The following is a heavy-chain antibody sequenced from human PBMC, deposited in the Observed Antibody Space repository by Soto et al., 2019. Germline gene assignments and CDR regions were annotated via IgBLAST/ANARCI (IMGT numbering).Heavy chain of an antibody. Sequence: ESGGGVVQPGGSLRLSCVASGFNFRTYGMHWVRQAPGKGLEWVANIFYDGISKYYADAVRGRFSVSRDNSKNTLDLQMTSLKEEDTAVYYCARDRQQWLTSSLDPWGQGTLVTVSS. CDR1: GFNFRTYG. CDR2: IFYDGISK. CDR3: ARDRQQWLTSSLDP. D-gene: IGHD6-19*01. J-gene: IGHJ5*02. V-gene: IGHV3-30*03.